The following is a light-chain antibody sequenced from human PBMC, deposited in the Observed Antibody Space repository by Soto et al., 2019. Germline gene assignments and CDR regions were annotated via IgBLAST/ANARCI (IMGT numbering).Light chain of an antibody. J-gene: IGLJ1*01. CDR1: SGDVGGYNY. Sequence: QSALTQPRSLSGSPGQSVTISCTGTSGDVGGYNYVAWYQQRAGEAPELMIYDVTKRPSGVPDRFSGSKSGNTAFLTISGLQAEDEADYYCCSYAGSSNVFGTGTKVTVL. CDR3: CSYAGSSNV. CDR2: DVT. V-gene: IGLV2-11*01.